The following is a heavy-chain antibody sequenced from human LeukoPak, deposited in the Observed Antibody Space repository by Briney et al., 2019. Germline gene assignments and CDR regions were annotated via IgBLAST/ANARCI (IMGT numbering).Heavy chain of an antibody. Sequence: SETLSLTCIASDGISSSYYWGWVRQPPGKGLEWVASIYYTGATYYNPSLKSRLTISVDTSKSQFSLGLSSVTAAGTAVYYCARIPYYYDSTVPRWAFDVWDQGTMVTVSS. J-gene: IGHJ3*01. CDR2: IYYTGAT. CDR1: DGISSSYY. CDR3: ARIPYYYDSTVPRWAFDV. V-gene: IGHV4-39*01. D-gene: IGHD3-22*01.